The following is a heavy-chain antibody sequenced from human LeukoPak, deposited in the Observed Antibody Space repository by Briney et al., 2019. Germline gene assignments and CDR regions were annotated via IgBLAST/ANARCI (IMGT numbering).Heavy chain of an antibody. V-gene: IGHV1-69*05. J-gene: IGHJ5*02. Sequence: ASVKVSCKASGGTFSSYGITWVRQAPGQGLEWMGGIIPIFGTANYAQKFQGRVTITTDESTSTAYMELSSLRSEDTAVYYCAREAHRRSGGYYHWWFDPWGQGTLVTVSS. CDR3: AREAHRRSGGYYHWWFDP. CDR1: GGTFSSYG. D-gene: IGHD3-22*01. CDR2: IIPIFGTA.